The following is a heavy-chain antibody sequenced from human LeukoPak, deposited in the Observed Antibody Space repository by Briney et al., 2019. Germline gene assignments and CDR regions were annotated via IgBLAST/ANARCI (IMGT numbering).Heavy chain of an antibody. CDR1: RFPFSSYW. D-gene: IGHD3-22*01. J-gene: IGHJ4*02. CDR2: INGDGSIT. Sequence: GGSLRLSCAASRFPFSSYWMHWVRQAPGKGLVWVSRINGDGSITTYADSVKGRFTISRDNAKNMLYLQLDSLTAEDTAVYYCSRGLVGYYHDSSTYPDSWGQGTLVTVSS. CDR3: SRGLVGYYHDSSTYPDS. V-gene: IGHV3-74*01.